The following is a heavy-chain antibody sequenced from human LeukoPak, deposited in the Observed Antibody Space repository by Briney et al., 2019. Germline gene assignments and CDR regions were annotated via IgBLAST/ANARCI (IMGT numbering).Heavy chain of an antibody. D-gene: IGHD2-21*01. CDR1: GFTFSSYS. CDR3: ASFPWGGAYCMDV. CDR2: ISSSSSYI. Sequence: GGSLRLSCAASGFTFSSYSMNWVRQAPGKGLEWVASISSSSSYIYYADSVKGRFTISRDNAKNSLYLQMNSLRAEDTAVYYCASFPWGGAYCMDVWGQGTTVTVSS. V-gene: IGHV3-21*01. J-gene: IGHJ6*02.